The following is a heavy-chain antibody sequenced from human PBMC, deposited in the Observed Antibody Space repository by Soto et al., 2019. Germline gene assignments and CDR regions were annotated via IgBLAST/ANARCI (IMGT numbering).Heavy chain of an antibody. CDR2: IYYSGST. CDR1: GGSISSSSYY. V-gene: IGHV4-39*01. Sequence: SETLSLTRTVSGGSISSSSYYWGWIRQPPGKGLEWIGSIYYSGSTYYNPSLKSRVTISVDTSKNQFSLKLSSVTAADTAVYYCARILLWFGEPHNWFDPSGQGTLVTVSS. J-gene: IGHJ5*02. D-gene: IGHD3-10*01. CDR3: ARILLWFGEPHNWFDP.